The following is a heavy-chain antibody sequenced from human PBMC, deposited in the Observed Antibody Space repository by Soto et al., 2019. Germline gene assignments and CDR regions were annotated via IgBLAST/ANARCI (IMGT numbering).Heavy chain of an antibody. CDR2: IYWDDDK. Sequence: GSGPTLVNPTQTLTLTCTFSGFSLSTSGVGVGWVRQPPGKALEWLVFIYWDDDKRYSPSLRSRLTITKDTSKNQVVLTMTNADPVDTATYFCAHRRIGVSQWNYGDFDYWGQGTLVTVSS. CDR3: AHRRIGVSQWNYGDFDY. V-gene: IGHV2-5*02. CDR1: GFSLSTSGVG. D-gene: IGHD6-19*01. J-gene: IGHJ4*02.